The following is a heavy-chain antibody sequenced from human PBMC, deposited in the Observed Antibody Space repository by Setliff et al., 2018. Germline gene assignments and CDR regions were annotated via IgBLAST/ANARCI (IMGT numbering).Heavy chain of an antibody. CDR1: GDSISDNYYY. CDR3: ARDPGFRSGTWSLDV. V-gene: IGHV4-39*07. Sequence: PSETLSLTCIVSGDSISDNYYYWTWIRQSPGKGLEWIGTVSFSGSTFYNPSLESRLTILLDTSKNHFSLTVTSVTAADAAMYFCARDPGFRSGTWSLDVWGQGIPVTVSS. J-gene: IGHJ4*02. CDR2: VSFSGST. D-gene: IGHD3-16*02.